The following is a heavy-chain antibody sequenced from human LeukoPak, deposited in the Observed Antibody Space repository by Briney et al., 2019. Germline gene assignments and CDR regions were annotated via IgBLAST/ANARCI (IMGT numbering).Heavy chain of an antibody. J-gene: IGHJ4*02. CDR3: ARAPGSGSYSVFDY. CDR1: GCIFTSYA. V-gene: IGHV1-3*01. Sequence: GASVKVSCKASGCIFTSYAMHWVRQAPGQRLEWMGWINAGNGNTKYSQKFQGRVTITRDTSASTAYMELSSLRSEDTAVYYCARAPGSGSYSVFDYWGQGTLVTVSS. CDR2: INAGNGNT. D-gene: IGHD1-26*01.